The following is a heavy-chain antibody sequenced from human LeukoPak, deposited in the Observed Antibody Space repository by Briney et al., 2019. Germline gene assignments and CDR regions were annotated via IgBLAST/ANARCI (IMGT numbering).Heavy chain of an antibody. CDR1: GGSISSSSYY. Sequence: SETLSLTCTVSGGSISSSSYYWGWIRQPPGKGLEWIGSIYYSGSTYYNPSLKSRVTISVDTSKNQFSLKLSSVTAADTAVYYCARSSSWYYLGAFDIWGQGTMVTVSS. D-gene: IGHD6-13*01. CDR2: IYYSGST. CDR3: ARSSSWYYLGAFDI. V-gene: IGHV4-39*01. J-gene: IGHJ3*02.